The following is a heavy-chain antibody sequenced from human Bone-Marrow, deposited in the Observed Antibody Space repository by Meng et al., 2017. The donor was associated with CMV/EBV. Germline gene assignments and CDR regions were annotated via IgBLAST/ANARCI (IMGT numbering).Heavy chain of an antibody. V-gene: IGHV3-21*01. CDR3: ASRRTGIAAAGTEDVV. D-gene: IGHD6-13*01. Sequence: ESLKISCAASGFTFSSYSMNWVRQAPGKGLEWVSSISSSSSYIYYADSVKGRFTISRDNAKNALYLQMNSLRAEDTAVYYCASRRTGIAAAGTEDVVWGQGTTVTVSS. J-gene: IGHJ6*02. CDR1: GFTFSSYS. CDR2: ISSSSSYI.